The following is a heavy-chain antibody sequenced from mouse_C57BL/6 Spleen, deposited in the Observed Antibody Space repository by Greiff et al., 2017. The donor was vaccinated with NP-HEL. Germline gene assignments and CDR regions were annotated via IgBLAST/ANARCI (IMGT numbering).Heavy chain of an antibody. CDR1: GFTFSDYY. CDR2: INYDGSST. J-gene: IGHJ1*03. D-gene: IGHD2-5*01. V-gene: IGHV5-16*01. Sequence: VQLKESEGGLVQPGSSMKLSCTASGFTFSDYYMAWVRQVPEKGLEWVANINYDGSSTYYLDSLKSRFIISRDNAKNILYLQMSSLKSEDTATYYCARVYSNYAGYFDVWGTGTTVTVSS. CDR3: ARVYSNYAGYFDV.